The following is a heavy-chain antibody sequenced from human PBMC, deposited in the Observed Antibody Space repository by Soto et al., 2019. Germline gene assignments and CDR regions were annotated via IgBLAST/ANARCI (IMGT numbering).Heavy chain of an antibody. Sequence: SETLSLTCTVSGFSISSSSYYWGWIRQPPGKGLEWIGSIYYSGSTYYNPSLKSRVTISVDTSKNQFSLKLSSVTAADTAVYYCARPSGLRYFVRRSPQGWFDPWGQGTLVTVSS. J-gene: IGHJ5*02. V-gene: IGHV4-39*01. CDR3: ARPSGLRYFVRRSPQGWFDP. D-gene: IGHD3-9*01. CDR1: GFSISSSSYY. CDR2: IYYSGST.